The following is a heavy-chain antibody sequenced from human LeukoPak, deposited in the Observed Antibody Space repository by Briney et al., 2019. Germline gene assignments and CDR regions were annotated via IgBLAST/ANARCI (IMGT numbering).Heavy chain of an antibody. D-gene: IGHD3-22*01. Sequence: GASVKVSCKASGYTFTSYGISWVRQAPGQGLEWMGWISAYNGNTNYAQKLQGRVTMTTDTSTSTAYMELRSLRSDDTAVYYCARVPSAYYYDSSGYYYYFDYWGQGTLVTVSS. V-gene: IGHV1-18*01. CDR3: ARVPSAYYYDSSGYYYYFDY. J-gene: IGHJ4*02. CDR2: ISAYNGNT. CDR1: GYTFTSYG.